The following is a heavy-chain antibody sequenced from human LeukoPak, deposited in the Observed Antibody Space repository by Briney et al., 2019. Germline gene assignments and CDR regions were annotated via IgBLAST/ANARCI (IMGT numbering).Heavy chain of an antibody. CDR2: IYYKGST. CDR3: ARRDTGWNYCDY. J-gene: IGHJ4*02. CDR1: GGSINSHY. D-gene: IGHD6-19*01. V-gene: IGHV4-59*08. Sequence: SETLSLTCAVSGGSINSHYXXXXRXXPGXGLXWIGDIYYKGSTKXXPSLKSRATXSVDTSXNHLSLNLTSVLAADTAIYYCARRDTGWNYCDYWGQGILVTVSS.